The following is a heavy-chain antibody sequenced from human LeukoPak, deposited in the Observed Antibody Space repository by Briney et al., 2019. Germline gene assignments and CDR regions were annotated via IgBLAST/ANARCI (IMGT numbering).Heavy chain of an antibody. Sequence: GASVKVSFKSSGYTFTGYYMHWVRQAPGQGLEWMGRINPNSGGTNYAQKFQGRVTMTRDTSISTAYMELSRLRSDDTAVYYCARDGSYYYYYYMDVWGKGTTVTVSS. CDR3: ARDGSYYYYYYMDV. CDR2: INPNSGGT. D-gene: IGHD1-26*01. CDR1: GYTFTGYY. J-gene: IGHJ6*03. V-gene: IGHV1-2*06.